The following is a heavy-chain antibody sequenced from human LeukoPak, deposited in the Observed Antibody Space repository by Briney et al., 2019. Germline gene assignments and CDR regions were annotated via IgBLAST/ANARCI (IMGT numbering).Heavy chain of an antibody. CDR3: AREEQWLVRGYFDY. CDR1: GFTFSSYS. D-gene: IGHD6-19*01. Sequence: GGSLRLSCAASGFTFSSYSMNWVRQAPGKGLEWVSYISSSSSTIYYADSVKGRFTISRDNAKNSLYLQMNSLRDEDTAVYYCAREEQWLVRGYFDYWGQGTRVTVSA. CDR2: ISSSSSTI. J-gene: IGHJ4*02. V-gene: IGHV3-48*02.